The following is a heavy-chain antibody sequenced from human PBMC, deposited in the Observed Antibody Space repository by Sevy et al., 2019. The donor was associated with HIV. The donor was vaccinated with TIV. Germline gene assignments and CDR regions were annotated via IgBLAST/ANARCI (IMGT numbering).Heavy chain of an antibody. V-gene: IGHV3-7*01. D-gene: IGHD6-13*01. CDR3: ARETRYSSSWYVGEYYYYYGMDV. CDR2: IKQDGSEK. Sequence: GGSLRLSCAASGFTFSSYWMSWVRQAPGKGLEWVANIKQDGSEKYYVDSVKGRLTISRDNAKNSLYLQMNSLRAEDTAVYYCARETRYSSSWYVGEYYYYYGMDVWGQGTTVTVSS. J-gene: IGHJ6*02. CDR1: GFTFSSYW.